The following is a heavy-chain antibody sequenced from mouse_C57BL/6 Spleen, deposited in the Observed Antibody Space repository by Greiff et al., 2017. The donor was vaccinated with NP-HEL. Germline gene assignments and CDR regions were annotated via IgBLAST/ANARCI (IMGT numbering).Heavy chain of an antibody. CDR3: ARGFITTVVAKDYWYFDV. V-gene: IGHV1-26*01. CDR2: INPNNGGT. CDR1: GYTFTDYY. D-gene: IGHD1-1*01. Sequence: EVQLQQSGPELVKPGASVKISCKASGYTFTDYYMNWVKQSHGKSLEWIGDINPNNGGTSYNQKLKGKATLTVDKSSSTAYMELRILTSEDSAVYYCARGFITTVVAKDYWYFDVWGTGTTVTVSS. J-gene: IGHJ1*03.